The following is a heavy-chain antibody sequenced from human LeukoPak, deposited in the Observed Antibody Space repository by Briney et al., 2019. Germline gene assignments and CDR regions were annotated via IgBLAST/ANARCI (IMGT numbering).Heavy chain of an antibody. J-gene: IGHJ5*02. V-gene: IGHV1-2*02. CDR2: ITPNSGGT. Sequence: ASVKVSCKASGYTFTAYYMHWVRLAPGQGLEWMGWITPNSGGTKYAQRFQGRVTMSRDTSISTAYMELSGLRSDDTAVYYCARGFRLSAIEDWFDPWGQGTLVTVSS. CDR1: GYTFTAYY. D-gene: IGHD2-2*02. CDR3: ARGFRLSAIEDWFDP.